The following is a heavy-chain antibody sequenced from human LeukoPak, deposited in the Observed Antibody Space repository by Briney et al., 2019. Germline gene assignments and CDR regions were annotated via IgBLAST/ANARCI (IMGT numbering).Heavy chain of an antibody. Sequence: SETLFLTCTVSGDSVSGHYWSWIRQAPGKGLECIGYIQVNGDTNYNPSLKDRGTLSLDTSKNQFSLRLRSVTAADTAVYYCARTARYFDSWGPGTLVTVSS. CDR3: ARTARYFDS. J-gene: IGHJ4*02. CDR1: GDSVSGHY. D-gene: IGHD2-15*01. V-gene: IGHV4-4*09. CDR2: IQVNGDT.